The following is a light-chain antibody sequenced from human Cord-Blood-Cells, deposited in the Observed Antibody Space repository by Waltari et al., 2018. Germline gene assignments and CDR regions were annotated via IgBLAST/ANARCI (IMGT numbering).Light chain of an antibody. V-gene: IGKV3-11*01. CDR1: QSVSSY. CDR3: QQRSNWPIT. Sequence: EIVLTQSPATLSLSPAERATLSCRASQSVSSYLAWYQQQPGQAPRVLIYDASDSATGIPARCSGSLSGTDFTLTSSSREPEGFGVYDCQQRSNWPITGGQGTRLGI. J-gene: IGKJ5*01. CDR2: DAS.